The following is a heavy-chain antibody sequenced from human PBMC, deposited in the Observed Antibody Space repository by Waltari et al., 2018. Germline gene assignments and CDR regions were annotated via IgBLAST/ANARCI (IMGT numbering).Heavy chain of an antibody. J-gene: IGHJ4*02. V-gene: IGHV1-2*02. Sequence: QVQLVQSGTEVKKPGASVKVSCKASGYTFIDYYMHWVRQAPDQGLEWMGWINPSSGGAKYAQNFQGRVTMTRETSSRTVYIELSRLTYDDTAMYYCARDGGFDFWGQGTLVSVSS. CDR2: INPSSGGA. D-gene: IGHD2-15*01. CDR1: GYTFIDYY. CDR3: ARDGGFDF.